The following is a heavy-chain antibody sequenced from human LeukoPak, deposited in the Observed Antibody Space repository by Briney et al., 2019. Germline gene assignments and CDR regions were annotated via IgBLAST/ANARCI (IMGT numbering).Heavy chain of an antibody. V-gene: IGHV1-2*02. J-gene: IGHJ4*02. CDR2: INPNSGGT. CDR3: ARGNVLRYFDWLYPSDY. D-gene: IGHD3-9*01. Sequence: ASVKVSCKASGYTFTGYYMHWVRQAPGQGLEWMGWINPNSGGTNYAQKFQGRVTMTRDTSISTAYMELSRLRSDDTAVYYCARGNVLRYFDWLYPSDYWGQGTLVTVSS. CDR1: GYTFTGYY.